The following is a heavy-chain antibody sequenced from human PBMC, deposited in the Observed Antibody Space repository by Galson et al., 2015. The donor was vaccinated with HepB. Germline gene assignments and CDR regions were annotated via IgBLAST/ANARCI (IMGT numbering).Heavy chain of an antibody. D-gene: IGHD3-10*01. CDR1: GFTFSGYL. Sequence: SLRLSCAASGFTFSGYLMHWVRQAPGKGLVWVSRINSDGSSTSYADSVKGRFTISRDNAKNTLYLQMNSLRAEDTAVYYCARVYRRWFHFDYWGQGTLVTVSS. V-gene: IGHV3-74*01. CDR2: INSDGSST. CDR3: ARVYRRWFHFDY. J-gene: IGHJ4*02.